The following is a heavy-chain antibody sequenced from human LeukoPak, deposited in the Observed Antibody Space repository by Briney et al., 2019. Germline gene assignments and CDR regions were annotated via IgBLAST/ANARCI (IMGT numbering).Heavy chain of an antibody. CDR2: IIPIFGTA. CDR1: GYTLTELS. Sequence: SVKVSCKVSGYTLTELSMHRVRQAPGQGLEWMGGIIPIFGTANYAQKFQGRVTITADESTSTAYMELSSLRSEDTAVYYCARDSDSSGYYVRGFDYWGQGTLVTVSS. CDR3: ARDSDSSGYYVRGFDY. J-gene: IGHJ4*02. V-gene: IGHV1-69*13. D-gene: IGHD3-22*01.